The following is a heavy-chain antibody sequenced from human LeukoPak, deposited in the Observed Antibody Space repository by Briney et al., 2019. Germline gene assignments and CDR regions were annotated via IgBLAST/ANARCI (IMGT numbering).Heavy chain of an antibody. CDR3: AKGQHPSQSYCSSISCYPFDY. CDR2: ISGSGGST. Sequence: PGGSLRLSCAASGFTLSSYVMSWVRQAPGKGLEWVSVISGSGGSTYYADSVKGRFTISRDNFKNTLYLQMNSLRAEDTAVYYCAKGQHPSQSYCSSISCYPFDYWGQGTLVTVSS. V-gene: IGHV3-23*01. D-gene: IGHD2-2*01. CDR1: GFTLSSYV. J-gene: IGHJ4*02.